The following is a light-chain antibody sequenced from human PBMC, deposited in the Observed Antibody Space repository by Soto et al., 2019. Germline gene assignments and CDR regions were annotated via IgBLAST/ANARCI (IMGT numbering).Light chain of an antibody. CDR3: HQYGSSPYT. Sequence: EIVLTQSPGTLSLSPGXXATLSCRASQSVSSSYLAWYQQKPGQAPRLLIYGASSRATGIPDRFSGSGSGTDFTLTISRLEPEDFAVYYCHQYGSSPYTFGQGTKLEIK. CDR1: QSVSSSY. V-gene: IGKV3-20*01. J-gene: IGKJ2*01. CDR2: GAS.